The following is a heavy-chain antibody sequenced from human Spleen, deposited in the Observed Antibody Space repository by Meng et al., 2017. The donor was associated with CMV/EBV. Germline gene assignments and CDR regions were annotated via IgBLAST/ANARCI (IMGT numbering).Heavy chain of an antibody. Sequence: VSFSAYYWTWIRQPPGKGLEWIGEINHSGSTNYIPSLKSRVTISVDTSKNQFSLRLSSVTAADTAVYYCTRVYDSSGYYYLRRGFDSWGQGTLVTVSS. CDR2: INHSGST. D-gene: IGHD3-22*01. CDR1: VSFSAYY. V-gene: IGHV4-34*01. J-gene: IGHJ4*02. CDR3: TRVYDSSGYYYLRRGFDS.